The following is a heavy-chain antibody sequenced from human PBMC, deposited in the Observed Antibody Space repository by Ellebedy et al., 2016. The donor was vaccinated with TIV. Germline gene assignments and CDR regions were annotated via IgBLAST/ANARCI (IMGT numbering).Heavy chain of an antibody. Sequence: SETLSLTCTVSGGSIRIDNYHWAWIRQPPGQGLEWIGTISYSGSTYHNPALKSRVTMSVDASKNQFSLNLTSVTAADTAVYYCARARYYGSGISSGGWFDPWGRGTLVAVSS. CDR1: GGSIRIDNYH. D-gene: IGHD3-10*01. CDR3: ARARYYGSGISSGGWFDP. V-gene: IGHV4-39*07. J-gene: IGHJ5*02. CDR2: ISYSGST.